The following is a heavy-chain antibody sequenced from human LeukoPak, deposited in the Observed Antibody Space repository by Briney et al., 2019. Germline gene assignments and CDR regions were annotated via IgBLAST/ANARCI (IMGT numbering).Heavy chain of an antibody. D-gene: IGHD3-22*01. J-gene: IGHJ3*02. CDR3: ARYYYDSSGSQGAFDI. CDR2: IKNDGSEK. V-gene: IGHV3-7*01. Sequence: GGSLRLSCVGSGFTFSDHWMNWVRQAPGKRLEWVANIKNDGSEKYYVDSVKGRFTISRDNAKNSVFLQMNSLRAEDTAVYYCARYYYDSSGSQGAFDIWGQGTMVTVSS. CDR1: GFTFSDHW.